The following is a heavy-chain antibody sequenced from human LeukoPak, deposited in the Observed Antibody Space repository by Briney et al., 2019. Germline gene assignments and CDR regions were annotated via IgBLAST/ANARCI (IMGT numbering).Heavy chain of an antibody. D-gene: IGHD3-3*01. CDR3: ARGITIFGGGMDV. CDR1: GGSISSGGYY. J-gene: IGHJ6*02. V-gene: IGHV4-31*03. CDR2: IYYSGST. Sequence: SETLSLTCTVSGGSISSGGYYWSWIRQHPGKGLEWIGYIYYSGSTYYNPSLKSRVTISVGTSKNQFSLKLSSVTAADTAVYYCARGITIFGGGMDVWGQGTTVTVSS.